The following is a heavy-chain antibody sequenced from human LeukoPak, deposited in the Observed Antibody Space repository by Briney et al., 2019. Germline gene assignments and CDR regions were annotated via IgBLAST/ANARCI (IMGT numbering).Heavy chain of an antibody. CDR3: ARDNSVGETAWWFDP. J-gene: IGHJ5*02. V-gene: IGHV1-2*02. D-gene: IGHD1-26*01. CDR2: INPNSGGT. CDR1: GYTFTDYY. Sequence: ASVKVSCKASGYTFTDYYMHWVRQAPGQGLEWMGWINPNSGGTNYAQKFQGRVSMTRDTSISTAYMELTSLTSDDTAMYYCARDNSVGETAWWFDPWGQGTLVTVSS.